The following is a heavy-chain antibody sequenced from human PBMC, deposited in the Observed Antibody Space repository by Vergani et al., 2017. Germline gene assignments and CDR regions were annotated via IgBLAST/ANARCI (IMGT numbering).Heavy chain of an antibody. CDR1: GFTFSSYS. D-gene: IGHD2-15*01. J-gene: IGHJ4*02. CDR3: AKAGDIVVVVAATDFDY. Sequence: EVQLVESGGGLVKPGGSLRLSCAASGFTFSSYSMNWVRQAPGKGLEWVSSISSSSSYIYYADSVKGRFTISRDNAKNSLYLQMNSLRAEDTAVYYCAKAGDIVVVVAATDFDYWGQGTLVTVSS. V-gene: IGHV3-21*01. CDR2: ISSSSSYI.